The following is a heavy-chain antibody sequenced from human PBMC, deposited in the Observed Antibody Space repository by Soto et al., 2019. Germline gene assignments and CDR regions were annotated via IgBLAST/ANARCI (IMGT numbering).Heavy chain of an antibody. D-gene: IGHD6-13*01. CDR3: VRDPGHSTILDH. V-gene: IGHV3-30-3*01. Sequence: QVQLVESGGGVVHPGRSLRLSCAPSGFTFSNYAMHWIRHTPDKGLEWVAAISYDGSDKYYADSVKGRFTISRDNSKNTLYLQMTSLRVEAMDVYYCVRDPGHSTILDHWGQGTLVTVSS. CDR2: ISYDGSDK. CDR1: GFTFSNYA. J-gene: IGHJ4*02.